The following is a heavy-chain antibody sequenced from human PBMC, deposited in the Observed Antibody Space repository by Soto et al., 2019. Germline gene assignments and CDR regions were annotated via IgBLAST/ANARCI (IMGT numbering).Heavy chain of an antibody. V-gene: IGHV5-51*01. CDR3: ARPSIAAAGMSYYYGMDV. Sequence: GASLRISWKVSGYSFSSYWIGWVRQMPGKGLEWMGIINLGDSDTRYSPSCQGQVTISADKSISTAYLQWSSLKASDTAMYYCARPSIAAAGMSYYYGMDVWGQGTTVTVFS. CDR1: GYSFSSYW. CDR2: INLGDSDT. J-gene: IGHJ6*02. D-gene: IGHD6-13*01.